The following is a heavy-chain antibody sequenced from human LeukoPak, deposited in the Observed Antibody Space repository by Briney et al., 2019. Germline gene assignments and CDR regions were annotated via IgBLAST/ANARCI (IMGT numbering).Heavy chain of an antibody. CDR1: RGTLSSYA. D-gene: IGHD2-2*01. V-gene: IGHV1-69*05. CDR3: ARSIANYCSSTSCPSSVYNWFDP. CDR2: TIPIFGTA. Sequence: SVKDSCKASRGTLSSYAISWVRPAPGQGLEWMGGTIPIFGTANYAQKFQGRVTITTDESTSTAYMELSSLRSEDTAVYYCARSIANYCSSTSCPSSVYNWFDPWGQGTLVTVSS. J-gene: IGHJ5*02.